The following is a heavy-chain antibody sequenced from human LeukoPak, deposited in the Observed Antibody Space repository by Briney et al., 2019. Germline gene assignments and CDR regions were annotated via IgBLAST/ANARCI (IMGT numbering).Heavy chain of an antibody. CDR2: ISSSGSTI. CDR3: ARVRWGSWTKGPIDY. V-gene: IGHV3-48*03. Sequence: PGGSLRLSCAASGFTFSSYEMNWVRQAPGKGLEWVSYISSSGSTIYYADSVKGRFTISRDNAKNSLYLQMNSLRAEDTAVYYCARVRWGSWTKGPIDYWGQGTLVTVSS. D-gene: IGHD6-13*01. CDR1: GFTFSSYE. J-gene: IGHJ4*02.